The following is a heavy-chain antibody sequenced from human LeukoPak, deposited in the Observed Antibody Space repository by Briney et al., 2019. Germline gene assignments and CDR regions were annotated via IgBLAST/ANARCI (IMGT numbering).Heavy chain of an antibody. V-gene: IGHV1-18*01. CDR2: ISVYNGNT. Sequence: ASVKVSCKASGYTFTSYGISWVRQAPGQGLEWMGWISVYNGNTNYAQKFQDRVTMTTDTSTSIAYMELWSLRFDDTAVYYCARDYPYIAAYWGQGTLVTVSS. CDR1: GYTFTSYG. D-gene: IGHD6-13*01. CDR3: ARDYPYIAAY. J-gene: IGHJ4*02.